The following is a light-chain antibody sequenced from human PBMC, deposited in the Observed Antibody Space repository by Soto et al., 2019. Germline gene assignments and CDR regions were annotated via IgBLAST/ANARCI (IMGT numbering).Light chain of an antibody. V-gene: IGLV1-47*01. CDR1: NSNIGYSY. Sequence: QSVLTQPPSASGTPGQRVTISCSGSNSNIGYSYAYWYQQLPGTAPKLLIYRDYQRPSGVPDRFSGSKSGTSASLAISGLRSEDEADYYCGTWDDSLIGVLFGGGTKLTVL. CDR2: RDY. J-gene: IGLJ2*01. CDR3: GTWDDSLIGVL.